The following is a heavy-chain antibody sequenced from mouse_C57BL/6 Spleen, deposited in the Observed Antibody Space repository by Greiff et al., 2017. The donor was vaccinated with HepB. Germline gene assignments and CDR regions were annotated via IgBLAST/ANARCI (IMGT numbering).Heavy chain of an antibody. CDR2: INYDGSST. V-gene: IGHV5-16*01. Sequence: EVQVVESEGGLVQPGSSMKLSCTASGFTFSDYYMAWVRQVPEKGLEWVANINYDGSSTYYLDSLKSRFIISRDNAKNILYLQMSSLKSEDTATYYCARDSEGAMDYWGQGTSVTVSS. D-gene: IGHD3-2*02. CDR3: ARDSEGAMDY. J-gene: IGHJ4*01. CDR1: GFTFSDYY.